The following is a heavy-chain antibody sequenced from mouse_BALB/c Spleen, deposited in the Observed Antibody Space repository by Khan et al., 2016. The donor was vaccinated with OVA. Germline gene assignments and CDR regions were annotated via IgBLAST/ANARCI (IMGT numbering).Heavy chain of an antibody. CDR2: ISYSGST. Sequence: EVQLQESGPGLLKPSQSLSLTCTVTGYSITSDYAWNWIRQFPGNKLKWMAYISYSGSTTYSPSLRSRISITRDTSKNQFFLQLNSVTTEDTATYYWANGRLLLRYPDYFDYWGQGTTLTVSS. J-gene: IGHJ2*01. D-gene: IGHD1-1*01. CDR1: GYSITSDYA. V-gene: IGHV3-2*02. CDR3: ANGRLLLRYPDYFDY.